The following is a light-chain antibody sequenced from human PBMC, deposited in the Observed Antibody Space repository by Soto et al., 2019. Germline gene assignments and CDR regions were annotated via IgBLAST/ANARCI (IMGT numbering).Light chain of an antibody. V-gene: IGKV1-5*03. Sequence: DIQMTQSPSTLSASVGDRVTITCRASQSISSWLAWYQQKPGKAPKLLIYKASSLESGVPSRFSGSGSGTEFTLTISSLQPDDFATYYCQQYNGYPWTFGQGIKVEIK. J-gene: IGKJ1*01. CDR2: KAS. CDR3: QQYNGYPWT. CDR1: QSISSW.